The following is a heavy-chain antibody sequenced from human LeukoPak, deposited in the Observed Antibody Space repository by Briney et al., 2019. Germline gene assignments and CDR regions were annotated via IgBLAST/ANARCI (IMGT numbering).Heavy chain of an antibody. CDR3: ARGQDDYSSFYTWFDP. CDR2: IYYSGNT. D-gene: IGHD4-11*01. Sequence: PSETLSLTCTVSGGSISSYYWSWIRQHPGKGLEWIGYIYYSGNTYYSPSLKSRLTISIDTSKNQFSLKLSSVTAADTAVYYCARGQDDYSSFYTWFDPWGQGTLVTVSS. J-gene: IGHJ5*02. CDR1: GGSISSYY. V-gene: IGHV4-59*06.